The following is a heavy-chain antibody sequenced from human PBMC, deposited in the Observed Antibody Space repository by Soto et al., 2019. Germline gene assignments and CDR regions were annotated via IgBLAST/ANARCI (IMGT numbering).Heavy chain of an antibody. J-gene: IGHJ6*02. V-gene: IGHV1-69*12. Sequence: QVQLVQSGAEVKKPGSSVKVSCKASGGTFSSYAISWVRQAPGQGLEWMGGIIPIFGTANYAQKFQGRVTITADESTSTADRERSSLRSEDTAVYYCARDQSNWNDGYYYYGMDVWGQGTTVTVSS. D-gene: IGHD1-1*01. CDR3: ARDQSNWNDGYYYYGMDV. CDR1: GGTFSSYA. CDR2: IIPIFGTA.